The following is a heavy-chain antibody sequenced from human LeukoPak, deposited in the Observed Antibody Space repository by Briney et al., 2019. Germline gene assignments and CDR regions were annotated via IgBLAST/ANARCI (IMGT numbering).Heavy chain of an antibody. D-gene: IGHD6-13*01. CDR3: AKPTTSSSWYFDY. CDR1: GFNFNDYA. CDR2: ISGDGGST. Sequence: PGGSLRLSCAASGFNFNDYAMHWVRQAPGKGLEWVSLISGDGGSTYYADSVKGRFTISRDNSKNSLYLQMNSLRTEDTALYYCAKPTTSSSWYFDYWGQGTLVTVSS. J-gene: IGHJ4*02. V-gene: IGHV3-43*02.